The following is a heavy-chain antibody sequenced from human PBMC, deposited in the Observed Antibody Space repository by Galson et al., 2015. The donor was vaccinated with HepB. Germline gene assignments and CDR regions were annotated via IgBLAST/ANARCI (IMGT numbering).Heavy chain of an antibody. Sequence: PALVKPTQTLTLTCTFSGFSLSTSGMRVNWIRQPPGKALEWLARIDWDDDKFYSTSLKTRLTISKDTSKNQVVLTMTNMDPVDTATYYCARTGDYGDYAFDYWGQGTLVTVSS. CDR3: ARTGDYGDYAFDY. D-gene: IGHD4-17*01. V-gene: IGHV2-70*04. CDR1: GFSLSTSGMR. J-gene: IGHJ4*02. CDR2: IDWDDDK.